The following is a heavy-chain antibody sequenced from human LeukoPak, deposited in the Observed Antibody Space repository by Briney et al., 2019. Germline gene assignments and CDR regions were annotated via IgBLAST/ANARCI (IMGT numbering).Heavy chain of an antibody. D-gene: IGHD1-1*01. J-gene: IGHJ6*02. Sequence: SETLSLTCAVYGGSFSGYYWSWIRQPPGKGLEWIGEINHSGSTNYNPSLKSRLTMSLDTSKNQFALKVSSVTAADTAVYYCAREGRNFALDVWGQGTTVIVSS. CDR2: INHSGST. CDR1: GGSFSGYY. V-gene: IGHV4-34*01. CDR3: AREGRNFALDV.